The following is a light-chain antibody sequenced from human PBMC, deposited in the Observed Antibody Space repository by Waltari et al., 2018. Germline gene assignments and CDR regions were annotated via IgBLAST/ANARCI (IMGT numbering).Light chain of an antibody. CDR1: SSDGGGYTY. CDR2: DVS. V-gene: IGLV2-14*01. J-gene: IGLJ1*01. CDR3: SSYTSSSTYV. Sequence: QSALPPPASVSGSPRQSSPAPCTGTSSDGGGYTYAHWYQQPPGKAPTLMIYDVSKRPSGVSNRFSGSKSGNTASLTISGLQAEDEADYYCSSYTSSSTYVFGTGTKVTVL.